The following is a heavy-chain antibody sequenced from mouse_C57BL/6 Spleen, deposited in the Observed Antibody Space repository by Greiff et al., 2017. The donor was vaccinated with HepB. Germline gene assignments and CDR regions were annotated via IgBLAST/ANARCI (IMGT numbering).Heavy chain of an antibody. CDR2: ISDGGSYT. Sequence: EVQRVESGGGLVKPGGSLKLSCAASGFTFSSYAMSWVRQTPEKRLEWVATISDGGSYTYYPDNVKGRFTISRDNAKNNLYLQMSPLKSEDTAMYYCARDREGVYYAMDYWGQGTSVTVSS. V-gene: IGHV5-4*01. CDR3: ARDREGVYYAMDY. J-gene: IGHJ4*01. CDR1: GFTFSSYA.